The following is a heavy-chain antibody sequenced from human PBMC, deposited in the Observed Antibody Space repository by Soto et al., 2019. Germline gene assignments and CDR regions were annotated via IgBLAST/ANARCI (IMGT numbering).Heavy chain of an antibody. CDR2: INHSGST. CDR1: GGSFSGYY. J-gene: IGHJ5*02. Sequence: ASETLSLTCAVYGGSFSGYYWSWIRQPPGKGLEWIGEINHSGSTNYNPSLKSRVTISVDTSKNQFSLKLSSVTAADTAVYYCARVHRYGILTGLSIGWFDPWGQGTLVTVSS. V-gene: IGHV4-34*01. CDR3: ARVHRYGILTGLSIGWFDP. D-gene: IGHD3-9*01.